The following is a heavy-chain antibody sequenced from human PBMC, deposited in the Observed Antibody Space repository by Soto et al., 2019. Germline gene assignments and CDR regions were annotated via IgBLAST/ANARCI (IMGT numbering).Heavy chain of an antibody. V-gene: IGHV3-74*01. Sequence: GGSLRLSCAASGSTFSSYDIHWVRQAPGKGLVWVSRINSDGSSTSYADSVKGRFTISRDNAKNTLYLQMNSLRAEDTAVYYCAILMGSSGWKTNFDYWGQGTLVTVSS. CDR2: INSDGSST. CDR1: GSTFSSYD. D-gene: IGHD6-19*01. J-gene: IGHJ4*02. CDR3: AILMGSSGWKTNFDY.